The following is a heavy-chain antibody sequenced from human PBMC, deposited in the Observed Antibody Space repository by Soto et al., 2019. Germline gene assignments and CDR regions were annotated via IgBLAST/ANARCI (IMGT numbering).Heavy chain of an antibody. J-gene: IGHJ4*02. V-gene: IGHV3-11*01. Sequence: GGSLRLSCAASGFTFSDYYMSWIRQAPGKGLEWVSYISSSGSTIYYADSVKGRFTISRDNAKNSLHLQMNSLRAEDTAVYYCARDLQAWIQLWIPDYWGQGTLVTVSS. D-gene: IGHD5-18*01. CDR1: GFTFSDYY. CDR2: ISSSGSTI. CDR3: ARDLQAWIQLWIPDY.